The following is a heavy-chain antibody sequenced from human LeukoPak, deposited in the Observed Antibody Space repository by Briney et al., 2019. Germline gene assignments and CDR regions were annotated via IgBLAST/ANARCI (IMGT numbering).Heavy chain of an antibody. CDR2: IIPIFGTT. D-gene: IGHD3-16*02. V-gene: IGHV1-69*05. J-gene: IGHJ5*02. CDR1: GGTFNSYA. Sequence: SVKVSCKASGGTFNSYAINWVRQAPGQGLEWMGRIIPIFGTTNYARNFQGRVTITTVKSTSTAYMELSSLRSEDTAVYYCAKAGLYDYVGGSYRQKWFDPWGQGTLVTVSS. CDR3: AKAGLYDYVGGSYRQKWFDP.